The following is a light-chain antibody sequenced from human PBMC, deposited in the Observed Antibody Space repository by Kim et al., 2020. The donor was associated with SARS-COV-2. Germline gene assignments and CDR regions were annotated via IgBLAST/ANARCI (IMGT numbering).Light chain of an antibody. CDR2: DDN. CDR3: QSYDNTNQWV. J-gene: IGLJ3*02. CDR1: GGSIARNY. V-gene: IGLV6-57*01. Sequence: TLTISCTRSGGSIARNYVHCFQQRQGRSPTTLLYDDNHRPSGVSDRFSVSIDRSSNSASLTVSGLEPGDEADYYCQSYDNTNQWVFGGGTKLTVL.